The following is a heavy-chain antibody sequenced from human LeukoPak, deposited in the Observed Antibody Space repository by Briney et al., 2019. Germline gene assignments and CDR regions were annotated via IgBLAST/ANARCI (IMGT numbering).Heavy chain of an antibody. D-gene: IGHD2-15*01. Sequence: PSETLSLTCAVYGGSFSGYYWSWLRQPPGKGLEWIGEINHSGSTNYNPSLKSRVTISVDTSKNQFSLKLSSVTAADTAVYYCARDSLYYYYYCMDVWGKGTTVTVSS. CDR1: GGSFSGYY. CDR3: ARDSLYYYYYCMDV. J-gene: IGHJ6*03. CDR2: INHSGST. V-gene: IGHV4-34*01.